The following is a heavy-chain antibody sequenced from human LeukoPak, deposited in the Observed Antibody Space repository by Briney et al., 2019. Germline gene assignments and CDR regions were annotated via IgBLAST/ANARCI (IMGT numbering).Heavy chain of an antibody. Sequence: ASVKVSCKASGYTFTSYAMHWVRQAPGQRLEWMGWINAGNGNTKYSQKFQGRVTITRDTSASTAYMELSSLRSEDTAVYYCARGPEQWLELTFDYWGQGTLVTVSS. J-gene: IGHJ4*02. CDR1: GYTFTSYA. CDR3: ARGPEQWLELTFDY. CDR2: INAGNGNT. V-gene: IGHV1-3*01. D-gene: IGHD6-19*01.